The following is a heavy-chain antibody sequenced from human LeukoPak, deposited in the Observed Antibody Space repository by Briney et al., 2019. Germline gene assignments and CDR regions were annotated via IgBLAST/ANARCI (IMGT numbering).Heavy chain of an antibody. V-gene: IGHV4-34*01. J-gene: IGHJ4*02. CDR2: INDSGST. D-gene: IGHD2-2*01. CDR3: ARTRIVVVPTRWQPSFDY. Sequence: SETLSLTCAVYGGYFSGYYWSWIRQPPGKGLEWIGEINDSGSTNYNPSLKSRVTISVDTSKNQFSLKLSSVTAADTAVYYCARTRIVVVPTRWQPSFDYWGQGTLVTVSS. CDR1: GGYFSGYY.